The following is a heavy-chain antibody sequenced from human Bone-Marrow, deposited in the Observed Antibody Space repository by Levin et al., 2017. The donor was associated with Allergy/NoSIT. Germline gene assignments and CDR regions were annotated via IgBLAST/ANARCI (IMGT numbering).Heavy chain of an antibody. J-gene: IGHJ5*02. D-gene: IGHD6-19*01. CDR3: AGGAAVAGNNWFDP. V-gene: IGHV3-30*04. CDR2: ISYDGSNK. CDR1: GFTFSSYA. Sequence: PGGSLRLSCAASGFTFSSYAMHWVRQAPGKGLEWVAVISYDGSNKYYADSVKGRFTISRDNSKNTLYLQMNSLRAEDTAVYYCAGGAAVAGNNWFDPWGQGTLVTVSS.